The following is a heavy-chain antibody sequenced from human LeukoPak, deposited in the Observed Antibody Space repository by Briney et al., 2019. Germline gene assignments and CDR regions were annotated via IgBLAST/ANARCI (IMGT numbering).Heavy chain of an antibody. CDR3: ARSYCSSTSCSPYYYYYMDV. J-gene: IGHJ6*03. CDR1: GGSISSGGYY. Sequence: SETLSPTCTVSGGSISSGGYYWSWIRQHPGKGLEWIGYIYYSGSTYYNPSLKSRVTISVDTSKNQFSLKLSSVTAADTAVYYYARSYCSSTSCSPYYYYYMDVWGKGTTVTVSS. CDR2: IYYSGST. D-gene: IGHD2-2*01. V-gene: IGHV4-31*03.